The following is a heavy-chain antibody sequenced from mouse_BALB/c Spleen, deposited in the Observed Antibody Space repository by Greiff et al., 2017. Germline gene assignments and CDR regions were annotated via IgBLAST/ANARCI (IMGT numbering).Heavy chain of an antibody. CDR2: ISTYYGNT. J-gene: IGHJ4*01. CDR3: ARGGYYNAMDY. Sequence: VQVVASGPELVRPGVSVKISCKGSSYTFTDYAMHWVKQSHAKSLEWIGVISTYYGNTNYNQKFKGKATMTVDKSSSTAYMELARLTSEDSAVYYCARGGYYNAMDYWGQGTSVTVSS. D-gene: IGHD2-2*01. V-gene: IGHV1-67*01. CDR1: SYTFTDYA.